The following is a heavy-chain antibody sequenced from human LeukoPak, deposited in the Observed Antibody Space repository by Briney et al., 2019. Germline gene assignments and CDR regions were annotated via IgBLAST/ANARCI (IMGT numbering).Heavy chain of an antibody. D-gene: IGHD6-13*01. CDR2: IYYSGST. J-gene: IGHJ3*02. CDR1: GGSFSGYY. CDR3: ARVIRIAMAFDI. V-gene: IGHV4-59*01. Sequence: KTSETLSLTCAVYGGSFSGYYWSWIRQPPGKGLEWIGYIYYSGSTSYNPSLKSRVTISVDTSKNQFSLKLNSVTAADTAVYYCARVIRIAMAFDIWGQGTMVTVSS.